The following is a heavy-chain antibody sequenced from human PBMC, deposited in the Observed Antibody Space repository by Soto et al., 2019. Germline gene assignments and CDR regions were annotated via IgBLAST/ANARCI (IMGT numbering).Heavy chain of an antibody. V-gene: IGHV2-5*02. D-gene: IGHD6-19*01. CDR1: GFSLSTTRVG. CDR3: AHTLVAGLGYYFDY. J-gene: IGHJ4*02. CDR2: IYWDDDK. Sequence: QITLKESGPTLAKPTQTLTLTCTFSGFSLSTTRVGVGWIRQPPGKALEWLALIYWDDDKRYSPFLKSRLTINTHPSKNQVVLTMTNMDPMDTATYFCAHTLVAGLGYYFDYWGQGTLVTVSS.